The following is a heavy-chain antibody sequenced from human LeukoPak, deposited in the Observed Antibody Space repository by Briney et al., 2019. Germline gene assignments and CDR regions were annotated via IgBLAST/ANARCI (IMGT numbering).Heavy chain of an antibody. CDR3: ARDLDYGGNSDAFDI. J-gene: IGHJ3*02. D-gene: IGHD4-23*01. CDR2: SRNKANSYTT. Sequence: GGALRLSCAASGFTFSDHYMDCGRHTPEKGLEWVGRSRNKANSYTTEYAASAKGRFIISRDDSKNSLYLKMNSLKTEETAVYYCARDLDYGGNSDAFDIWGQGTMVTVSS. CDR1: GFTFSDHY. V-gene: IGHV3-72*01.